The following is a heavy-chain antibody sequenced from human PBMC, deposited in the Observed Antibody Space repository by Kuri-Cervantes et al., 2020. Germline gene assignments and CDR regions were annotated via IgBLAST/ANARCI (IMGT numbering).Heavy chain of an antibody. CDR2: INPNSGGT. CDR1: GYTFTGYY. D-gene: IGHD3-22*01. V-gene: IGHV1-2*04. J-gene: IGHJ4*02. Sequence: ASVKVSCKASGYTFTGYYMHWVRQAPGQGLEWMGWINPNSGGTNYAQKFQGWVTMARDTSISTAYMELSRLRSDDTAVYYCARESLMGSGYYYDYWGQGTQVTVSS. CDR3: ARESLMGSGYYYDY.